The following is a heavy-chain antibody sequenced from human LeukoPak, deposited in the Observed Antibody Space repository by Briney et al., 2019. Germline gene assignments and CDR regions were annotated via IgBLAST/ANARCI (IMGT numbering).Heavy chain of an antibody. CDR1: GYTFNGYY. Sequence: GASVKVSCTASGYTFNGYYMHWVRQAPGQGLEWMGWINPNSGGTNYAQKFQCRVTMTRDTSISTAYMELSRLRSDDTAVYYCARSDTTIFGVVMPIHYWGQGTLVTVSS. J-gene: IGHJ4*02. CDR2: INPNSGGT. V-gene: IGHV1-2*02. CDR3: ARSDTTIFGVVMPIHY. D-gene: IGHD3-3*01.